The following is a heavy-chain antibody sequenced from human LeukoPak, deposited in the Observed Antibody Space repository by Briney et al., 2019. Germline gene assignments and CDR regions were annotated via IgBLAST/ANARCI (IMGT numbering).Heavy chain of an antibody. CDR1: GCTFTGYY. Sequence: ASVKVSCKASGCTFTGYYMHWVRQAPGQGLEWMGWINPNSGGTNYAQKFQGRVTMTRDTSISTAYMQLSRLSSDDTAVYYCARVDDRGHYYDSSGPRKLFDYWGQGTLVTVSS. J-gene: IGHJ4*02. CDR3: ARVDDRGHYYDSSGPRKLFDY. D-gene: IGHD3-22*01. V-gene: IGHV1-2*02. CDR2: INPNSGGT.